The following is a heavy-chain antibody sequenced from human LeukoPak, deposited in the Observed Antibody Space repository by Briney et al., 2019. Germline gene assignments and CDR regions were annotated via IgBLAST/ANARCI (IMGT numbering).Heavy chain of an antibody. J-gene: IGHJ3*02. D-gene: IGHD3-22*01. Sequence: GGSLRLSCAASGFTFSDHYMDWVRQAPGKALEWVGRIRNKAKSYTTEYAASVKGRFTISRDDSKNSLYLQMNSLKTEDTAVYYCARVGDYYDSNGYSVDAFDIWGQGTMVTVSS. CDR2: IRNKAKSYTT. V-gene: IGHV3-72*01. CDR1: GFTFSDHY. CDR3: ARVGDYYDSNGYSVDAFDI.